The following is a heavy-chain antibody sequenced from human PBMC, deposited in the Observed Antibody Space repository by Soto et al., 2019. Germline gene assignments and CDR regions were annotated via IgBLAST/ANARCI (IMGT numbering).Heavy chain of an antibody. D-gene: IGHD3-16*01. V-gene: IGHV4-59*06. Sequence: SETLSLTCTVSGGSIDGYYWHWFRQPPGKGLEWIGYIYYSGSTYYNPSLKSRVTISVDTSKNQFSLKLSSVTAADTAVYYCARAGTRGGSAGTEDAFDIWGQGTMVTVS. CDR3: ARAGTRGGSAGTEDAFDI. J-gene: IGHJ3*02. CDR1: GGSIDGYY. CDR2: IYYSGST.